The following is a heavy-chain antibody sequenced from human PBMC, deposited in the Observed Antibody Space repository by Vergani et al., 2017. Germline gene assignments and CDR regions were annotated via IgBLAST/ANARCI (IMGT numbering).Heavy chain of an antibody. J-gene: IGHJ4*02. V-gene: IGHV1-69*02. Sequence: QVHLEQSGTEVKKPGSSVKVSCKVSGDIFNNYTVTWVRQAPGQGLEWMGRIIPIIRLATSAQKFQDRVKITGDTSTNTVYMEMNNLRSEDTAVYYCARVSPGDNSGWEPFDYWGQGTLVGVSS. CDR2: IIPIIRLA. D-gene: IGHD6-19*01. CDR1: GDIFNNYT. CDR3: ARVSPGDNSGWEPFDY.